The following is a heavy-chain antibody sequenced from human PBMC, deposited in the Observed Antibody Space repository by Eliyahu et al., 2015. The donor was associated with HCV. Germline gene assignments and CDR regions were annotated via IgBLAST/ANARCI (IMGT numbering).Heavy chain of an antibody. D-gene: IGHD3-16*02. V-gene: IGHV3-23*01. CDR2: IXGSGGST. CDR1: GFTFSXYA. CDR3: AKSGPLGYDYVWGSYRSHFFDY. J-gene: IGHJ4*02. Sequence: EVQLLESGGGLVQPGGSLRLSCAASGFTFSXYAMSWXRQAPGKGLEWVSAIXGSGGSTYYADSVKGRFTISRDNSKNTLYLQMNSLRAEDTAVYYCAKSGPLGYDYVWGSYRSHFFDYWGQGTLVTVSS.